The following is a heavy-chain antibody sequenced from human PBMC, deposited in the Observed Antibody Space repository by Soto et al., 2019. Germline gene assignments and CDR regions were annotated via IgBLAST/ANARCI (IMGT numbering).Heavy chain of an antibody. V-gene: IGHV4-30-2*01. CDR3: ARGGGYTFDY. Sequence: QLQLQESGSGLVKPSQTLSLTCAVSGGSISSGGYSWSWIRQPPGKGLEWIGYIYHSGSTYYNPYLKSRFTLTVGRSQNPFPLEVGSVDAADPAVYYCARGGGYTFDYWGQGTLVTVSS. CDR1: GGSISSGGYS. D-gene: IGHD3-16*01. CDR2: IYHSGST. J-gene: IGHJ4*02.